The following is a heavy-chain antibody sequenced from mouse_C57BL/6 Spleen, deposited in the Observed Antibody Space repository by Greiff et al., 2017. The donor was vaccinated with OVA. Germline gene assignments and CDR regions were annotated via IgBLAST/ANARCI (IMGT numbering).Heavy chain of an antibody. V-gene: IGHV1-82*01. D-gene: IGHD2-5*01. CDR2: IYPGDGDT. J-gene: IGHJ1*03. CDR3: ARGSNYRDFEG. Sequence: QVQLQQPGPELVKPGASVKISCKASGYTFSSSWMNWVKQRPGKGLEWIGRIYPGDGDTNYNGKFKGKATLTADKSSSTAYMPLCSLTSADSAVYFCARGSNYRDFEGWGTSPTVTVSS. CDR1: GYTFSSSW.